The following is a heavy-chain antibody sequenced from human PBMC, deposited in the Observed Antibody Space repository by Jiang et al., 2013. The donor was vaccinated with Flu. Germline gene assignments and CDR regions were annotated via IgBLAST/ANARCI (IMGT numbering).Heavy chain of an antibody. CDR2: MNPNSGNT. Sequence: SGYTFTSYDINWVRQATGQGLEWMGWMNPNSGNTGYAQKFQGRVTMTRNTSISTAYMELSSLRSEDTAVYYCARLDFSGYGRSDYWGQGTLVTVSS. D-gene: IGHD5-12*01. CDR3: ARLDFSGYGRSDY. J-gene: IGHJ4*02. V-gene: IGHV1-8*01. CDR1: GYTFTSYD.